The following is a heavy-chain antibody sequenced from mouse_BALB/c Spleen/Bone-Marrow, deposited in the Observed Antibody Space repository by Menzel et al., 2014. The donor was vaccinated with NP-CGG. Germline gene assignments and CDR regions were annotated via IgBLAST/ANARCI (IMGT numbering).Heavy chain of an antibody. Sequence: EVHLVESGGGLVKPGGSLKLSCAVSGFAFSSCDMSWVRQTPEKRLEWVAYISSGGGSTYYPDIVKGRFTISRDNAKNTLYLQMSSLKSEDTAMYYCARHKLGRWYVDVWGAGTTVTVSS. D-gene: IGHD4-1*01. CDR1: GFAFSSCD. J-gene: IGHJ1*01. CDR3: ARHKLGRWYVDV. V-gene: IGHV5-12-1*01. CDR2: ISSGGGST.